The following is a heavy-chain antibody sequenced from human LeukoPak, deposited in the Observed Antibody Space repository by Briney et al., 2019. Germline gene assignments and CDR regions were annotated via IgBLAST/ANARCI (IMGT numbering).Heavy chain of an antibody. J-gene: IGHJ6*03. CDR2: ISAYNGNT. V-gene: IGHV1-18*01. CDR3: ARDRAGPYYMDV. CDR1: GYTFTSYG. Sequence: ASVKVSCKASGYTFTSYGISWVQQAPGQGLEWMGWISAYNGNTNYAQKLQGRVTMTTDTSTSTAYMELRSLRSDDTAVYYCARDRAGPYYMDVWGKGTTVTVSS.